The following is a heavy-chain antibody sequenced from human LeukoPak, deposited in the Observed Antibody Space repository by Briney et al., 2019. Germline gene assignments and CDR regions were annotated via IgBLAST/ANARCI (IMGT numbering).Heavy chain of an antibody. D-gene: IGHD6-19*01. CDR2: IWYDGSTK. V-gene: IGHV3-33*01. CDR1: GFTFTSYG. CDR3: ASTSGRYEPIEY. Sequence: GGSLRPSCAAAGFTFTSYGVHRVRKAPGTGLEWAAVIWYDGSTKYYADYVKGRFTISRDNSKNTLYLQMNSLRAEDTAVYYCASTSGRYEPIEYWGQGTLVTVA. J-gene: IGHJ4*02.